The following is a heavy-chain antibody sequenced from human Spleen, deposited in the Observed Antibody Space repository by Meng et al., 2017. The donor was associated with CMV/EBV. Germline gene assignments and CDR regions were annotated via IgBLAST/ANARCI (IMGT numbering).Heavy chain of an antibody. CDR3: AKDYSSSTDYYYYYGMDV. Sequence: GGSLRLSCAASGFTFRSYGMHWVRQAPGKGLEWVAFIWYDGSNKYYADSVKGRFTISRDNSKNTLYLQMNSLRAEDTAVYYCAKDYSSSTDYYYYYGMDVWGQGTTVTVSS. CDR1: GFTFRSYG. D-gene: IGHD6-13*01. CDR2: IWYDGSNK. J-gene: IGHJ6*02. V-gene: IGHV3-30*02.